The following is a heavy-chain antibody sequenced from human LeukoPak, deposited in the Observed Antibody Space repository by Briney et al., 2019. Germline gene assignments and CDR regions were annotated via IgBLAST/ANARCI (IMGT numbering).Heavy chain of an antibody. CDR2: IIPIFATA. CDR1: GGTFNSYA. CDR3: ARDQATSGTGLYFY. J-gene: IGHJ4*02. D-gene: IGHD1-1*01. V-gene: IGHV1-69*05. Sequence: ASVKVSCKASGGTFNSYAISWVRQPPGQGLEWMGGIIPIFATANYAQNFQGRVTITTDESTSTAYMELSSLRSEDTAVYYCARDQATSGTGLYFYGGQGTLVTVSS.